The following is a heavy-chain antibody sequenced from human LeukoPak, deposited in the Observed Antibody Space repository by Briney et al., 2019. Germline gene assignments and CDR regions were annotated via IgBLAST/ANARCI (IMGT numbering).Heavy chain of an antibody. CDR3: ARGYLYFDY. CDR1: GFTFNTDT. Sequence: PGGSLRLSCAASGFTFNTDTMNWVRQAPGKGLEWVAYISTSSSTIYYADSVMGRFTISRDNAKNSLYLQMHSLRDEDTAVYYCARGYLYFDYWGQGTLVTVSS. J-gene: IGHJ4*02. V-gene: IGHV3-48*02. D-gene: IGHD2-2*01. CDR2: ISTSSSTI.